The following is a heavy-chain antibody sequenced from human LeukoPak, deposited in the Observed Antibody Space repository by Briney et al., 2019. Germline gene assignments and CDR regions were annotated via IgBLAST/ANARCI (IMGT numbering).Heavy chain of an antibody. CDR2: INSDGSST. J-gene: IGHJ3*02. CDR3: AKERGLVAGYAFDI. Sequence: GGSLRLSCAASGFTFSSYWMHWVRQAPGKGLVWVSRINSDGSSTRYADSVKGRFTISRDNAKNTLYLQMNSLRAEDTAVYYCAKERGLVAGYAFDIWGQGTMVTVSS. V-gene: IGHV3-74*01. D-gene: IGHD6-19*01. CDR1: GFTFSSYW.